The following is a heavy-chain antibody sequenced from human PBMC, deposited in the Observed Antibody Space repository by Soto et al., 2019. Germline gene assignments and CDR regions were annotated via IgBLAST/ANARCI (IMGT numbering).Heavy chain of an antibody. CDR2: IYYSGST. J-gene: IGHJ4*02. CDR1: GGSISSGDYY. Sequence: QVQLQESGPGLVKPSQTLSLTCTVSGGSISSGDYYWSLIRQPPGKGLEWIGYIYYSGSTYYNPSLKSRVTISVDTSKNQFSLKLSSVTAADTAVYYCARGRVVLRGPIDYWGQGTLVTVSS. CDR3: ARGRVVLRGPIDY. D-gene: IGHD3-16*01. V-gene: IGHV4-30-4*01.